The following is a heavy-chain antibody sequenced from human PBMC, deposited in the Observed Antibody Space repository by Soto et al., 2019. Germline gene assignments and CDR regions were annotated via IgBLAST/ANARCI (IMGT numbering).Heavy chain of an antibody. D-gene: IGHD6-19*01. CDR1: GFTFSSYA. V-gene: IGHV3-30-3*01. CDR2: ISYDGSNK. J-gene: IGHJ6*02. CDR3: AREIGSSGWYLDYYYGMDV. Sequence: GGSLRLSWAASGFTFSSYAMHWVRQAPGKGLEWVAVISYDGSNKYYADSVKGRFTISRDNSKNTLYLQMNSLRAEDTAVYYCAREIGSSGWYLDYYYGMDVWGQGTTVTVSS.